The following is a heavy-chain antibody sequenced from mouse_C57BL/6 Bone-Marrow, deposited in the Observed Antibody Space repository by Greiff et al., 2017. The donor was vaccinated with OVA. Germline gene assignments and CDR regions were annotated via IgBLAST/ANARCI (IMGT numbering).Heavy chain of an antibody. J-gene: IGHJ2*01. Sequence: VQLVESGAELAKPGASVKLSCKASGYTFTSYWMHWVKQRPGQGLEWIGYINPSSGYTKYNEKFKDKATLTVDESSSTAYMQLSSLTYEDAAVYYCARSTRSPDYFDYWGQGTTLTVSS. CDR1: GYTFTSYW. CDR2: INPSSGYT. V-gene: IGHV1-7*01. D-gene: IGHD6-1*01. CDR3: ARSTRSPDYFDY.